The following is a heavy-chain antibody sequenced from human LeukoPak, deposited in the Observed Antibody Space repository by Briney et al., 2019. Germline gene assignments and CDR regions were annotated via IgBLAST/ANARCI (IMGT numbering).Heavy chain of an antibody. CDR1: AASITSTTYC. D-gene: IGHD2-21*01. J-gene: IGHJ4*02. CDR2: ISYSGST. CDR3: ARLRHSKSTFDY. V-gene: IGHV4-39*01. Sequence: SPTLSLTCPLAAASITSTTYCSGRLHQPPWNGLRWIGSISYSGSTYYNLCLKSRVTISVDTSKNQFSVKLSSVTAADTSVYYCARLRHSKSTFDYWGQGTLVTVSS.